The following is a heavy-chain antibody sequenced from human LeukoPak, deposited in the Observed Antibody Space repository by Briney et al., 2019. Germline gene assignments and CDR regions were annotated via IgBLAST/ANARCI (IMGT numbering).Heavy chain of an antibody. CDR1: GYTFTSYG. J-gene: IGHJ4*02. CDR2: ISAYNGNT. D-gene: IGHD5-18*01. CDR3: ARDSLRGYSYGNFDY. V-gene: IGHV1-18*01. Sequence: ASVKVSCKASGYTFTSYGISWVRQAPGQGLEWMGWISAYNGNTNYAQKLQGRVTMTTDTSTSTDYMELRSPRSDDTAVYYCARDSLRGYSYGNFDYWGQGTLVTVSS.